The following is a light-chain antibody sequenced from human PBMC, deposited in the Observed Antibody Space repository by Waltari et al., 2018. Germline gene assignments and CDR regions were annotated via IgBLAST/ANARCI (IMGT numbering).Light chain of an antibody. CDR2: GAS. CDR3: QQYGSSPGT. Sequence: EIVLTQSQVTLSLSPGERATLSCRASQSVSSSYLAWYQQKPGQAPRLLIYGASSRATGIPDRFSGSGSGTDFTLTISRLEPEDFAVYYCQQYGSSPGTFGGGTKVEIK. V-gene: IGKV3-20*01. CDR1: QSVSSSY. J-gene: IGKJ4*01.